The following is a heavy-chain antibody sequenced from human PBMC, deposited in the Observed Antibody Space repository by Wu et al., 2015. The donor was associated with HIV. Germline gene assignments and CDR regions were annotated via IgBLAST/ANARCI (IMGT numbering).Heavy chain of an antibody. CDR1: GGTFSSYA. CDR3: ARERRIVATTNDCGAFDI. CDR2: IIPIFGTA. D-gene: IGHD5-12*01. J-gene: IGHJ3*02. V-gene: IGHV1-69*13. Sequence: QVQLVQSGAEVKKPGSSVKVSCKASGGTFSSYAISWVRQAPGQGLEWMGRIIPIFGTANYAQKFQGRVTITADESTSTAYMELSSLRSEDTAVYYCARERRIVATTNDCGAFDIWGQGTMVTVSS.